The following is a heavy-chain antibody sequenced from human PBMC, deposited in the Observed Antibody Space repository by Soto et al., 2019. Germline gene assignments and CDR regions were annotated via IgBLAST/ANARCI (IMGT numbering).Heavy chain of an antibody. CDR3: ARVPGFFGVDAFDL. J-gene: IGHJ3*01. D-gene: IGHD2-8*01. CDR2: ISGFSAGSAST. Sequence: EVQLLESGGGLVQPGGSLRLSCAASGFTFNSYAMHWVRQAPGKGLEWVSGISGFSAGSASTYFADSVKGRFIISRSSPNITLYLQMNNLTAEDTALYDFARVPGFFGVDAFDLWGHGTGVTVSS. V-gene: IGHV3-23*01. CDR1: GFTFNSYA.